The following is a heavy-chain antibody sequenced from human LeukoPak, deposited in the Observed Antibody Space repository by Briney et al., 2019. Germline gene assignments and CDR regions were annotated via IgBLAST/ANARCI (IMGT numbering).Heavy chain of an antibody. D-gene: IGHD3-10*01. V-gene: IGHV4-30-4*08. Sequence: SETLSLTCTVSGGSISSGDYYWSWIRQPPGKGLEWIGYIYYSGSTYYNPSLKSRVTISVDTSKNQFSLKLSSVTAADTAVYYCASITMVRGVNYWGQGNLVTVSS. J-gene: IGHJ4*02. CDR3: ASITMVRGVNY. CDR2: IYYSGST. CDR1: GGSISSGDYY.